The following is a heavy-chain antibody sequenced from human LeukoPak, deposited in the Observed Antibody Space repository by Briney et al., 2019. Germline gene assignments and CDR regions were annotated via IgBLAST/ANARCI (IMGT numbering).Heavy chain of an antibody. CDR3: ARLTDY. V-gene: IGHV4-39*01. J-gene: IGHJ4*02. CDR1: GGSISSSRYY. Sequence: PSETLSLTCTVSGGSISSSRYYWGWFRQPPGKGLEWIGRIYYSGSTDYNPSLKSRVTIAVDTSKNQFSLKLTSVTAADTAVYYCARLTDYWGQGTLVTVSS. CDR2: IYYSGST.